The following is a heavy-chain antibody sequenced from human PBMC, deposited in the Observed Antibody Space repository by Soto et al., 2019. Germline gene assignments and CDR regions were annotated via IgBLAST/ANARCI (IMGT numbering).Heavy chain of an antibody. CDR2: INHSGST. CDR1: GGSFSGYY. D-gene: IGHD5-12*01. CDR3: ARTDTFPNSGYDYSYYYYGMDV. J-gene: IGHJ6*02. Sequence: SETLSLTCAVYGGSFSGYYWSWIRQPPGKGLEWIGEINHSGSTNYNPSLKSRVTISVDTSKNQFSLKLSSVTAADTAVYYCARTDTFPNSGYDYSYYYYGMDVWGQGTTVTV. V-gene: IGHV4-34*01.